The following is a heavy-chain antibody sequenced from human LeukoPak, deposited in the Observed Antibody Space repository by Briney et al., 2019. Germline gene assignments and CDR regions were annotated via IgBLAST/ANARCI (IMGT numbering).Heavy chain of an antibody. J-gene: IGHJ4*02. Sequence: GGSLRLSCAAYGFTFSNSWMTCVRQAPGKDLEWVATINPDGSKVAYVGSVKGRFTISRDNAKNSVYLQMSSLRVEETGVFYCAGDRGYSSFDYWGQGALVAVSS. D-gene: IGHD2-15*01. CDR2: INPDGSKV. V-gene: IGHV3-7*01. CDR1: GFTFSNSW. CDR3: AGDRGYSSFDY.